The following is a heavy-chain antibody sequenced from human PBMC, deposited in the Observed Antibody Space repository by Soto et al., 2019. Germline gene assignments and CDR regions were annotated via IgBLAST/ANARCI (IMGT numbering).Heavy chain of an antibody. D-gene: IGHD2-2*02. V-gene: IGHV1-69*13. CDR2: IIPIFGTA. CDR1: GCSFTSYA. J-gene: IGHJ5*02. CDR3: AEGMYCSSTSCYTGCFDP. Sequence: APVKVCCKACGCSFTSYAISWVQQAPGKRLEWMGGIIPIFGTANYAQKFQGIVTITADESTSTAYMELSSLRSEDTAVYYCAEGMYCSSTSCYTGCFDPWGQGTLVTVSS.